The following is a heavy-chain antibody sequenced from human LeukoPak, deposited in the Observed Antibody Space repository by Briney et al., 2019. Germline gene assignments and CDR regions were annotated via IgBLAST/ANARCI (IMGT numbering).Heavy chain of an antibody. Sequence: PGRSLRLSCAASGFTFSSYGMHWVRQAPGKGLEWVAVISYGGSNKYYADSVKGRFTISRDNSKNTLHLQMNSLRAEDTAVYYCANFYSGCGYWGQGTLVTVSS. J-gene: IGHJ4*02. CDR1: GFTFSSYG. CDR3: ANFYSGCGY. V-gene: IGHV3-30*18. CDR2: ISYGGSNK. D-gene: IGHD6-19*01.